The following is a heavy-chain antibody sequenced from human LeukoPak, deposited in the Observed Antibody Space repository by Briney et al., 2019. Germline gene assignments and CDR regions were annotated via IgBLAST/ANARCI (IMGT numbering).Heavy chain of an antibody. CDR1: GFSVSSNY. V-gene: IGHV3-66*01. J-gene: IGHJ4*02. D-gene: IGHD6-19*01. CDR3: AKFFVYSSGRFGDY. CDR2: IYSGGST. Sequence: GGSLRLSCAASGFSVSSNYMTWVRQAPGKGLEWVSVIYSGGSTNYADSVKGRFTLSRDNSKNTLYLQMNSLRAEDTAVYYCAKFFVYSSGRFGDYWGQGTLVTVSS.